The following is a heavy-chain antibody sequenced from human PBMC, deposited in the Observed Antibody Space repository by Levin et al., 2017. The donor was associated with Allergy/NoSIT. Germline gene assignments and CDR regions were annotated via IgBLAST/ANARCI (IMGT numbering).Heavy chain of an antibody. V-gene: IGHV3-74*01. CDR1: GFTFSSYW. CDR3: ASLSQRVTIFGVVIRDDDAFDI. J-gene: IGHJ3*02. CDR2: INSDGSST. Sequence: GESLKISCAASGFTFSSYWMHWVRQAPGKGLVWVSRINSDGSSTSYADSVKGRFTISRDNAKNTLYLQMNSLRAEDTAVYYCASLSQRVTIFGVVIRDDDAFDIWGQGTMVTVSS. D-gene: IGHD3-3*01.